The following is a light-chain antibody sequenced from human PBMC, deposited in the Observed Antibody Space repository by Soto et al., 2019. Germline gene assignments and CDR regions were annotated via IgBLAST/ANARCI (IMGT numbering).Light chain of an antibody. Sequence: DIQMTQSPSSLSASVGDRVTITCQASQDIKNYLNWYQQKSGKAPKLLIYDASDLETGVPSRFSGSGYGTEFILTISSLQPDDFATYYCQQFSLYWAFGQGTKVDIK. J-gene: IGKJ1*01. CDR1: QDIKNY. CDR3: QQFSLYWA. V-gene: IGKV1-33*01. CDR2: DAS.